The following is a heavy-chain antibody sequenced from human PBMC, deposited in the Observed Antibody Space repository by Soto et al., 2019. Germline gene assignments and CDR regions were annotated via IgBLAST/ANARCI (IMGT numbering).Heavy chain of an antibody. CDR1: GFTFSSYS. V-gene: IGHV3-48*02. CDR2: ISSSGSTI. Sequence: GGSLRLSCAASGFTFSSYSMNWVRQAPGKGLEWVSYISSSGSTIYYADSVKGRFTISRDNAKNSLYLQMNSLRDEDTAVYYCASLYSSGWYDYYYYGMDVWGQGTTVTVSS. D-gene: IGHD6-13*01. J-gene: IGHJ6*02. CDR3: ASLYSSGWYDYYYYGMDV.